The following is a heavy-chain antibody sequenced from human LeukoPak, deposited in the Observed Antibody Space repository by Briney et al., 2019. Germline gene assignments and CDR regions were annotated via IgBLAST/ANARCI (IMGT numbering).Heavy chain of an antibody. CDR1: GYTFTSYA. D-gene: IGHD2-15*01. CDR2: INAGNGNT. V-gene: IGHV1-3*03. J-gene: IGHJ4*02. Sequence: ASVKVSCKASGYTFTSYAMHWVRQAPGQRLEWMGWINAGNGNTKYSQEFQGRVTITRDTSASTAYMELSSLRSEDMAVYYCAREGYCSGGSCYPLDYWGQGTLVTVSS. CDR3: AREGYCSGGSCYPLDY.